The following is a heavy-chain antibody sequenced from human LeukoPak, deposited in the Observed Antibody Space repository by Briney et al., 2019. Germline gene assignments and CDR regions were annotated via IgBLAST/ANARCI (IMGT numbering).Heavy chain of an antibody. Sequence: SETLSLTCTVSGGSISSGSYYWRWIRQPAGTGLEWIGRIYTSGSTNYNPSLKSRVTISVDTSKNQFSLKLSSVTAADTAVYYCARDGGGSYPIDYWGQGTLVTVSS. CDR1: GGSISSGSYY. V-gene: IGHV4-61*02. CDR2: IYTSGST. J-gene: IGHJ4*02. D-gene: IGHD1-26*01. CDR3: ARDGGGSYPIDY.